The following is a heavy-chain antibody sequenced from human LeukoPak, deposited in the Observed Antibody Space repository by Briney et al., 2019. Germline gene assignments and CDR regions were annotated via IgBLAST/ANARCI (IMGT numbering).Heavy chain of an antibody. CDR3: ASSDWYVAFDI. Sequence: GGSLRLSCAASGFAFSNNWMHWVRQAPGKGLLWVSRINSDGSSTSYADSVKARFTISRDNAKNTLYLQMNSLRAEDTALYYCASSDWYVAFDIWGQGTMVTVSS. CDR1: GFAFSNNW. CDR2: INSDGSST. D-gene: IGHD3-9*01. J-gene: IGHJ3*02. V-gene: IGHV3-74*01.